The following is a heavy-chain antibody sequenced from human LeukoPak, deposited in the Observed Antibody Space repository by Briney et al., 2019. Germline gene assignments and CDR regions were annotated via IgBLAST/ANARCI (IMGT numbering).Heavy chain of an antibody. V-gene: IGHV1-3*01. D-gene: IGHD5/OR15-5a*01. J-gene: IGHJ4*02. Sequence: APVTLSCKASRDTFSSYAIYWVRQAPGQRLEWMAWIIAANGKTKYSRKFQGRVSITTDTSARTAYMELRSLGSEDTAIYYCARSKDFPFFDAWGQGTLVTVSS. CDR1: RDTFSSYA. CDR2: IIAANGKT. CDR3: ARSKDFPFFDA.